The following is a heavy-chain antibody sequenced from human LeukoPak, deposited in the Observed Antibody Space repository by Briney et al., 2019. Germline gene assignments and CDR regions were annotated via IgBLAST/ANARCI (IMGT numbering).Heavy chain of an antibody. CDR2: IYSGGST. Sequence: GGSLRLSCAASGFTVSSDYMSWVRQAPGKGLEWVSVIYSGGSTYYADSVKGRFTISRDNSKNTLYLQMNSLRAEDTAVYYCASSSRGYSDYWGQGTLVTVSS. CDR3: ASSSRGYSDY. D-gene: IGHD3-22*01. CDR1: GFTVSSDY. V-gene: IGHV3-53*01. J-gene: IGHJ4*02.